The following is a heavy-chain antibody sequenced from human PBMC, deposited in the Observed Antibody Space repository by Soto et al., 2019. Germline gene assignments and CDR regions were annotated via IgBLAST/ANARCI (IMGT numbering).Heavy chain of an antibody. CDR2: TGADNGDT. V-gene: IGHV1-18*04. CDR1: GYTFTRYG. J-gene: IGHJ4*01. CDR3: AGDGMGTWTSSSCYYIDY. D-gene: IGHD2-2*01. Sequence: ASVKVLGKTSGYTFTRYGFSWVRQAPGQGLEWTAWTGADNGDTNFAPNLQGRVTLTTDTSTGTAYMELRSLRSADTAVYYCAGDGMGTWTSSSCYYIDYWR.